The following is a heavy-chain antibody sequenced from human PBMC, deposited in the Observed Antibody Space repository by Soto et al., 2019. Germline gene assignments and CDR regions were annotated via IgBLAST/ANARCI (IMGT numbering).Heavy chain of an antibody. Sequence: GGSLRLSCAASGFTFSSYALSWVRQAPGKGLEWVSAISGSGGSTYYADSVKGRFTIYRDNSKNTMYLQMNSLRAEDTAVYYWAPTAPGSRDVHNPIGVDYRGPGTLVTVSS. CDR3: APTAPGSRDVHNPIGVDY. CDR1: GFTFSSYA. CDR2: ISGSGGST. J-gene: IGHJ4*02. D-gene: IGHD1-1*01. V-gene: IGHV3-23*01.